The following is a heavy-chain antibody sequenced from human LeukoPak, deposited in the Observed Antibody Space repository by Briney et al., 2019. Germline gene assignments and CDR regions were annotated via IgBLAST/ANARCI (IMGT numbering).Heavy chain of an antibody. CDR2: IREDGSNK. CDR3: AKRNVLSGYDDPSTFDY. V-gene: IGHV3-30*02. CDR1: GFTFNNYG. D-gene: IGHD5-12*01. J-gene: IGHJ4*02. Sequence: GGSLRLSCAASGFTFNNYGMHWVRQAPGKGLKWVAFIREDGSNKYYADSVKGRFTISRDNSKNTLYLQMNSLRAEDTAVYYCAKRNVLSGYDDPSTFDYWGQGTLVTVSS.